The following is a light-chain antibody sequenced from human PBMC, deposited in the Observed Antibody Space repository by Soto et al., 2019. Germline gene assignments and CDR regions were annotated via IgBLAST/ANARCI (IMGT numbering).Light chain of an antibody. V-gene: IGKV3-11*01. CDR2: DAS. CDR3: QQRSNWPPVT. Sequence: EIVLTQSPATLSLSPGERATLSCRGSQSVSSYLAWYQQKPGQAPRLLNYDASNRATGIPARFSGSGSGTDFTLTISSLEPEDFAIYYCQQRSNWPPVTFGGGTKVEIK. CDR1: QSVSSY. J-gene: IGKJ4*01.